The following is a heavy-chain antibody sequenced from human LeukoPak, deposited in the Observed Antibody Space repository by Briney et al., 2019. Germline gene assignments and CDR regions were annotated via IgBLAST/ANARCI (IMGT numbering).Heavy chain of an antibody. J-gene: IGHJ3*02. CDR3: ARAKSLTVSNDAFDI. D-gene: IGHD4-17*01. Sequence: PGGSLRLSCAASGFTFSSYSMNWVRQAPGKGLEWVSSISSSSSYMYYADSVKGRFTISRDNAKNSLYLQMNSLRAEDTAVYYCARAKSLTVSNDAFDIWGQGTMVTVSS. V-gene: IGHV3-21*01. CDR1: GFTFSSYS. CDR2: ISSSSSYM.